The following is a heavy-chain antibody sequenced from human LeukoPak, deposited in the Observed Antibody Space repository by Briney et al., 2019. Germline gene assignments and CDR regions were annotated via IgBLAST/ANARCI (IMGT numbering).Heavy chain of an antibody. Sequence: LGGSLKISCKASRYSFTTYRIAWVRQMPGKGLEWMGIIYPGDSDTRYSPSFQGQVTISADKSITTAYLQWSSLKASDTAIYYCARTMGTSTCSTLDYWGQGTLVTVSS. CDR1: RYSFTTYR. D-gene: IGHD2-2*01. CDR3: ARTMGTSTCSTLDY. V-gene: IGHV5-51*01. CDR2: IYPGDSDT. J-gene: IGHJ4*02.